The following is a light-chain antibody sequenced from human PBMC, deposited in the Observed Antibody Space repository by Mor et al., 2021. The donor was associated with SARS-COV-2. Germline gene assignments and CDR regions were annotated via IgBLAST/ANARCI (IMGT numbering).Light chain of an antibody. J-gene: IGKJ4*01. CDR2: WAS. CDR3: QQYYITPLS. CDR1: QSVLHSSNNKNY. V-gene: IGKV4-1*01. Sequence: ATINCKSSQSVLHSSNNKNYLAWYQQKPGQPPKLLIYWASTREYGVPDRFSGSGSGTDFTLTISSLQAEDVAVYYCQQYYITPLSFGGGTK.